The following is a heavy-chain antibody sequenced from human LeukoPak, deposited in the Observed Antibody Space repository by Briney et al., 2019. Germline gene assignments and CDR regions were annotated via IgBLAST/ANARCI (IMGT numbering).Heavy chain of an antibody. CDR1: GFTFSRYS. D-gene: IGHD5-24*01. CDR2: ISGSSTTI. Sequence: GGSLRLSCAASGFTFSRYSMNWVRQAPGKGLDWVSSISGSSTTIYYADSVKGRFTISRDNAKNSLYLEMNSLRDEDTAVYYCAKDLAEMATIIDYWGQGTLVTVSS. J-gene: IGHJ4*02. V-gene: IGHV3-48*02. CDR3: AKDLAEMATIIDY.